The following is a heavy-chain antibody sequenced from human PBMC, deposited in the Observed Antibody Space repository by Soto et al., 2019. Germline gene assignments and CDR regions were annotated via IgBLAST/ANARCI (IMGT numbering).Heavy chain of an antibody. V-gene: IGHV3-30*04. CDR1: GFTLSSYP. J-gene: IGHJ6*02. Sequence: TGGSLRLSCAASGFTLSSYPMHWVRQAPGKGLEWLAVISFDGSNKFYADSVKGRFTISRDNSKNTMYLQLNSLRDEDTTVYFCARTAYSGSYYDHGMDVWGQGTTVTV. CDR3: ARTAYSGSYYDHGMDV. CDR2: ISFDGSNK. D-gene: IGHD1-26*01.